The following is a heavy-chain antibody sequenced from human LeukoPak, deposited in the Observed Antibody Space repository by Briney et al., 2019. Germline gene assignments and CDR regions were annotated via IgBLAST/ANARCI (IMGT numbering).Heavy chain of an antibody. CDR1: GDSISSSSYY. CDR3: ASPKHWYFDL. V-gene: IGHV4-39*01. Sequence: SETLSLTCTVSGDSISSSSYYWGWIRQPPGKGLEWIGSIYHSGSTYYNPSLKSRVTISVDTSKNQFSLKLSSVTGADTAVYYCASPKHWYFDLWGRGTLVTVSS. CDR2: IYHSGST. J-gene: IGHJ2*01.